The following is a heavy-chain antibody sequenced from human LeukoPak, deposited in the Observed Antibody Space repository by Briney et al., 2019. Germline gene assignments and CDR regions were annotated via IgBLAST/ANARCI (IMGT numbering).Heavy chain of an antibody. CDR1: GYSISSTFY. CDR3: ARVNTPVATFDY. J-gene: IGHJ4*02. Sequence: SETLSLTCNVSGYSISSTFYGAWIRQPPGKGLEWIATNSHSATTYYTPSLKSRLTMSVDTSKNQFSLKLSSVTVADTAVYYCARVNTPVATFDYWGQGTLVTVPS. D-gene: IGHD2-15*01. V-gene: IGHV4-38-2*02. CDR2: NSHSATT.